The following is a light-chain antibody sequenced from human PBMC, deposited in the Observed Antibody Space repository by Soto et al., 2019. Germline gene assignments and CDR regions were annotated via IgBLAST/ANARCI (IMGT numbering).Light chain of an antibody. CDR2: GAS. CDR1: QSFRGL. CDR3: QQYGSSPT. J-gene: IGKJ4*01. V-gene: IGKV3-20*01. Sequence: EVVLTQSPVTLSLSPGERATLSCRASQSFRGLLAWYQQKPGQAPRLLIYGASSRATGIPDRFSGSGSGTDFTLTISRLEPEDFAVYYCQQYGSSPTFGGGTKVDIK.